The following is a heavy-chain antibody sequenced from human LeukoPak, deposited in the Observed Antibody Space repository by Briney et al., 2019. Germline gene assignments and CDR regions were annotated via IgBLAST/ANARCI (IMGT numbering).Heavy chain of an antibody. CDR3: ARCSYGRPLVNI. D-gene: IGHD3-10*02. J-gene: IGHJ3*02. CDR1: GFTFSHYG. V-gene: IGHV3-33*01. Sequence: GESLRLSCAASGFTFSHYGMHWVRQAPGKGLEWVAVIWYDGSNEYYADSVKGQFTISRDNSKNTLYLQMNSLRAEDTAVYYCARCSYGRPLVNIWGQGTMVTVAS. CDR2: IWYDGSNE.